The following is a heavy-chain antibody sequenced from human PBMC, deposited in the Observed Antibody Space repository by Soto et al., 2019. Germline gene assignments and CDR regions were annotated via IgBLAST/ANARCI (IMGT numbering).Heavy chain of an antibody. CDR2: IWNDGIRK. CDR3: ARDDDNDANALDY. Sequence: PGGSLRLSCAASGFTFSKYGMHWVGQAPGKGLEWVALIWNDGIRKVYVDSVKGRFTISRDNSKNTLDLQMNNLRDEDTAVYYCARDDDNDANALDYWGPGTLVTVSS. J-gene: IGHJ4*02. CDR1: GFTFSKYG. V-gene: IGHV3-33*01.